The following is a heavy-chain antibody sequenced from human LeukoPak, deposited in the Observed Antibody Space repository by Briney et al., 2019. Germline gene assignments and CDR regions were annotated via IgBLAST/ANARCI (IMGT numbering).Heavy chain of an antibody. CDR3: ARRGGYYYYYMDV. CDR2: IYHSGST. J-gene: IGHJ6*03. D-gene: IGHD5-12*01. CDR1: GGSISSSNW. Sequence: SETLSLTCAVSGGSISSSNWWSWVRQPPGKGLEWIGEIYHSGSTNYNPSLKSRVTISVDKSKNQFSLKLSSVTAADTAVYYCARRGGYYYYYMDVWGKGTTVTVSS. V-gene: IGHV4-4*02.